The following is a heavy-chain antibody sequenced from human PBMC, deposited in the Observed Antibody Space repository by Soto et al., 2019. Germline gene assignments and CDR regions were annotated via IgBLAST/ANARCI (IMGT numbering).Heavy chain of an antibody. CDR1: GGSISSGGYY. V-gene: IGHV4-31*03. Sequence: QVKLQESGPGLVKPSQTLSLTCTVSGGSISSGGYYWSWIRQHPGKGLEWIGHIYNSGSTYYNPSLKSRVTISVDTYKKQFSRKLSSVTPADTAVYYCARGYSYGQYWGQGTLVTVSS. CDR3: ARGYSYGQY. D-gene: IGHD5-18*01. J-gene: IGHJ4*01. CDR2: IYNSGST.